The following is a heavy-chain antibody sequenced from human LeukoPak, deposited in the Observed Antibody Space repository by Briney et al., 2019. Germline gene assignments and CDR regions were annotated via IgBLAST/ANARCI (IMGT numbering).Heavy chain of an antibody. V-gene: IGHV1-69*01. CDR2: IIPIFGTA. Sequence: SVKVSCKASGGTFSSYAISWVRQAPGQGLEWMGGIIPIFGTANYAQKFQGRVTITADESTSTAYMELSSLRSEDTAVYYRARAIVGASIVPGSFDYWGQGTLVTVSS. CDR1: GGTFSSYA. CDR3: ARAIVGASIVPGSFDY. D-gene: IGHD1-26*01. J-gene: IGHJ4*02.